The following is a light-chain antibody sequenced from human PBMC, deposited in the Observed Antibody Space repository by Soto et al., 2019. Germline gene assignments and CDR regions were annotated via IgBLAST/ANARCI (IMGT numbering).Light chain of an antibody. CDR2: GAS. CDR3: QQGHNWPLT. CDR1: QSINRE. V-gene: IGKV3-15*01. Sequence: EIVMTQSPATLSLSPGERAALSCRASQSINRELAWYPQKPGQPPRLLIYGASTRATGVPARFTGSESGSEFTLTISGLQSEDFAVYYCQQGHNWPLTFGQGTRLEI. J-gene: IGKJ2*01.